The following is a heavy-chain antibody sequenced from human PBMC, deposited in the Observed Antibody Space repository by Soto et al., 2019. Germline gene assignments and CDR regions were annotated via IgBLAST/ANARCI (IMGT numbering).Heavy chain of an antibody. CDR1: GGSVSSGSNY. J-gene: IGHJ4*02. Sequence: QVQLQESGPGLVKPSETLSLTCTVSGGSVSSGSNYWSWIRQPPGTGLEWIGSIFYSGMTNYNPSLKRRVTISVDTSKNQCSLKLSSVTAADTAVYYCARLNPRMYFDYWGQGTLVTVSS. V-gene: IGHV4-61*01. CDR3: ARLNPRMYFDY. CDR2: IFYSGMT.